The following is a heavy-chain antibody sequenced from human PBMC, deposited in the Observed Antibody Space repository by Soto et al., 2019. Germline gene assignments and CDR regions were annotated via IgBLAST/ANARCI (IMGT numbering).Heavy chain of an antibody. CDR2: INHSGST. Sequence: SETLSLTCAVYGGSFSGYYWSWIRQPPGKGLEWIGEINHSGSTNYNPSLKSRVTISVDTSKNQFSLKLSSVTAAHTAVYYCARVIVVVVAATQVRWFDPWGEGTLVTVSS. CDR1: GGSFSGYY. J-gene: IGHJ5*02. V-gene: IGHV4-34*01. CDR3: ARVIVVVVAATQVRWFDP. D-gene: IGHD2-15*01.